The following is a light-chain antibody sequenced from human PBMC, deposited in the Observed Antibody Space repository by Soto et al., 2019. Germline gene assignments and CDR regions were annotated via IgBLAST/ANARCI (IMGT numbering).Light chain of an antibody. V-gene: IGLV1-40*01. CDR3: QFYDNSLRTWV. CDR2: GNT. Sequence: QPVLTQPPSVSGAPGQRVTISCTGSSSNIGAGYDVHWYQRLPGTAPKVLMYGNTNRPSGVPDRFSGSKSGTSASLAITGLQAEDEADYFCQFYDNSLRTWVFGGGTKLTVL. J-gene: IGLJ3*02. CDR1: SSNIGAGYD.